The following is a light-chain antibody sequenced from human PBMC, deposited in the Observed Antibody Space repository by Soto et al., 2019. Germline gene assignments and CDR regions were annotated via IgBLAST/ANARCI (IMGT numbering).Light chain of an antibody. Sequence: SALAQPASVSGSPGQSVTISCTGTSSDIGGYPYVSWYQQYPGKAPKLMIHDVTERPSGVSNRFSGSKSGNEASLTISGLQAEDEADYYCSSYTSSSHVVFGGGTKVTVL. V-gene: IGLV2-14*03. CDR2: DVT. J-gene: IGLJ2*01. CDR1: SSDIGGYPY. CDR3: SSYTSSSHVV.